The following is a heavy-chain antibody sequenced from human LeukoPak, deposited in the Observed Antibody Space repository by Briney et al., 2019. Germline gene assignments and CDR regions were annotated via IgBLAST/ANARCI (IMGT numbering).Heavy chain of an antibody. Sequence: GGSLRLSCTTSAFPFSSYGMHWVRQAPGKGLVWVAVIWHDGSYKYYADSVKGRFTISRDNSKDTPYLQMNSLKVEDTAVYYCASGDYSSGWHLDYWGQGNLVTVSS. D-gene: IGHD6-19*01. CDR1: AFPFSSYG. V-gene: IGHV3-33*01. CDR2: IWHDGSYK. CDR3: ASGDYSSGWHLDY. J-gene: IGHJ4*02.